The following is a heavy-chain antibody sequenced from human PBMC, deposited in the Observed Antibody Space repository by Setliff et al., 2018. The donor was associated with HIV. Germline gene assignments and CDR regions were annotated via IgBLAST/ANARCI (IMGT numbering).Heavy chain of an antibody. CDR3: ASPRLDWSFSHFDY. J-gene: IGHJ4*02. CDR2: IIPHFDAP. V-gene: IGHV1-69*13. CDR1: GGTFTSSA. D-gene: IGHD3-9*01. Sequence: GASVKVSCKASGGTFTSSAISWVRQARGQGLEWMGAIIPHFDAPQYAQKFQGRVTITADQSTSTAYMELSGLTSEDTAVYYCASPRLDWSFSHFDYWGQGTPGTSPQ.